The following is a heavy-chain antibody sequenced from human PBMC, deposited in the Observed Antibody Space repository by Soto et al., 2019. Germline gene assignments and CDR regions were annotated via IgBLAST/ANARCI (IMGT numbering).Heavy chain of an antibody. V-gene: IGHV4-61*01. CDR3: ASYYDSSGYYYVLDY. CDR1: GCSVSSGSYY. D-gene: IGHD3-22*01. J-gene: IGHJ4*02. Sequence: PSETLSLTCTVSGCSVSSGSYYWSWIRQPPGKGLEWIGYIYYSESTNYNPSLKSRVTISVDTSKNQFSLKLSSVTAADTAVYYCASYYDSSGYYYVLDYWGQGTLVTVSS. CDR2: IYYSEST.